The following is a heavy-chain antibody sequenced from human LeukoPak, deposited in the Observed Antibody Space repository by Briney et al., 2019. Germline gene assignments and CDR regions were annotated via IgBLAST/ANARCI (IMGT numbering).Heavy chain of an antibody. CDR3: AIDTPGTPLFDY. J-gene: IGHJ4*02. CDR1: GFTFSSYS. CDR2: ISSSSSYI. Sequence: GGSLTLSCAASGFTFSSYSMNWVRQAPRKGLEWVSSISSSSSYIYYADSVKGRFTISRDNAKNSLYLQMDSLRAEDTALYYCAIDTPGTPLFDYWGQGTLVTVSS. V-gene: IGHV3-21*01. D-gene: IGHD1-1*01.